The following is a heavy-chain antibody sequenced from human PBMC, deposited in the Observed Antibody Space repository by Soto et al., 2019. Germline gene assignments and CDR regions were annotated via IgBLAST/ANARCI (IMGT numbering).Heavy chain of an antibody. J-gene: IGHJ4*02. V-gene: IGHV1-69*14. Sequence: QVQLVQSGAEVKKPGSSVKVSCKTSGDIFSGYSISWVRQAPGQGLEWMGGIIPIFGTTNYAQRFHGRVTITADKATSTVYVGLYRLKSEDTAVYYCGIDLGSGYDPGDYWGQGTLVTVSS. D-gene: IGHD5-12*01. CDR2: IIPIFGTT. CDR3: GIDLGSGYDPGDY. CDR1: GDIFSGYS.